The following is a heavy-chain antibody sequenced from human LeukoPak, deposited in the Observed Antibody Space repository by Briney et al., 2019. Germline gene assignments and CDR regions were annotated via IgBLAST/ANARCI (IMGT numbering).Heavy chain of an antibody. CDR1: GGSFFSGYY. CDR3: ARDGRYYYAFDI. Sequence: SETLSLTCAVYGGSFFSGYYWSWIRQPPGKGLEWIGQINHSGSTYYNPSLKSRVTISVDTSKNQFSLKLSSLTAADTAVYYCARDGRYYYAFDIWGQGTMVTVSS. CDR2: INHSGST. J-gene: IGHJ3*02. V-gene: IGHV4-34*01. D-gene: IGHD1-26*01.